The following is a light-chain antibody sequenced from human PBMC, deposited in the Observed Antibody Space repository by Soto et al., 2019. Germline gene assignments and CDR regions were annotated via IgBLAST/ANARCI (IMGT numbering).Light chain of an antibody. Sequence: DIQRTQSPSSLSAAVGDRVTITVRASQSISSYVHWYQQEPGKAHKLLIYAAYNLQSGVQPRFSDSGSGTEFTLTISSLQPDEFATYYCKPYNSYSGTLGQGTKVDIK. CDR1: QSISSY. CDR3: KPYNSYSGT. J-gene: IGKJ1*01. V-gene: IGKV1-5*01. CDR2: AAY.